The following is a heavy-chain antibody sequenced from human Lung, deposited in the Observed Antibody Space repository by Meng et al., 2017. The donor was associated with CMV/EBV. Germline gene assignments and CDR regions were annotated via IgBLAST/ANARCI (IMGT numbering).Heavy chain of an antibody. D-gene: IGHD3-10*01. CDR2: VNSYTGDT. Sequence: ASXXVSXKAYGYSFNSYIISWVRQAPGQGLEWMGWVNSYTGDTDYAQQFQERITMTTDTSTTTVYMELRSLRTDDTAAYYCARISMIRGIIITGWFDPGGQGTXVTVSS. J-gene: IGHJ5*02. CDR3: ARISMIRGIIITGWFDP. V-gene: IGHV1-18*04. CDR1: GYSFNSYI.